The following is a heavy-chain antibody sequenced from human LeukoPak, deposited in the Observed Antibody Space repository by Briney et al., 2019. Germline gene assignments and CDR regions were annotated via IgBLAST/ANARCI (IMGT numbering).Heavy chain of an antibody. CDR3: ARGFGDWGLSWFDA. D-gene: IGHD3-10*01. Sequence: SETLSLTCAVYGGSVSSGSYYWSWIRQPPGKGLEWIGYIYYSGSAKYNPSLKSRVTISVDTSKNQFSLKLTSVTAADTAVYYCARGFGDWGLSWFDAWGQGTLVTVS. V-gene: IGHV4-61*01. CDR1: GGSVSSGSYY. J-gene: IGHJ5*02. CDR2: IYYSGSA.